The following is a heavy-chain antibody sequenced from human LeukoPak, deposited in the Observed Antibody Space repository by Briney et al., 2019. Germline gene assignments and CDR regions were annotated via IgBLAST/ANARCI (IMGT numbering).Heavy chain of an antibody. CDR1: GGTFSSYA. V-gene: IGHV1-69*13. CDR3: ARDSDGQWGSYCSYWFDP. CDR2: IIPTFGTA. Sequence: SVKVSCKXSGGTFSSYAISWVRQAPAQGLEWMGRIIPTFGTANYPQKYEARVTITSDESTSTAYMELSSLRSEDTAVYYCARDSDGQWGSYCSYWFDPWGQGTLVTVSS. J-gene: IGHJ5*02. D-gene: IGHD3-16*02.